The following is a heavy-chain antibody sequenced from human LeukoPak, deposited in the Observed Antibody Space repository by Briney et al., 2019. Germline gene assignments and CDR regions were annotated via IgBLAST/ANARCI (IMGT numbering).Heavy chain of an antibody. CDR1: GFTFGDYA. V-gene: IGHV3-49*04. D-gene: IGHD3-10*01. CDR3: TIYYADY. CDR2: IRSKAYVGTT. Sequence: GGSLRLSCTASGFTFGDYAMSWVRQAPGKGLEWVGFIRSKAYVGTTEYAASVKGRFTISRDDSKSIAYLQMNSLKTEDTAVYYCTIYYADYWGQGTLVTVSS. J-gene: IGHJ4*02.